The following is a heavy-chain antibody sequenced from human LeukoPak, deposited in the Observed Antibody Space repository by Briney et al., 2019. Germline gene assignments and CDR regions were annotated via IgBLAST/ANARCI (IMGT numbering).Heavy chain of an antibody. Sequence: PGGSLRLSCAASGFTFDDYGMSWVRQAPGKGLEWVSGINWNGGSTGYADSVKGRFTISRENAKNSLYLQMNSLRAGDTAVYYCAREGGSGYNDHWGQGTLVTVSS. D-gene: IGHD3-22*01. J-gene: IGHJ5*02. CDR2: INWNGGST. V-gene: IGHV3-20*04. CDR3: AREGGSGYNDH. CDR1: GFTFDDYG.